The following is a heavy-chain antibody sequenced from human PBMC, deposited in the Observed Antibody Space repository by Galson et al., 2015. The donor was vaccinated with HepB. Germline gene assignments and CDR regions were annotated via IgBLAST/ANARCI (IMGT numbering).Heavy chain of an antibody. CDR2: ISWNSGSI. Sequence: SLRLSCAASGFTFDDYAMHWVRQAPGKGLEWVSGISWNSGSIGYADSVKGRFTISRDNAKNSLYLQMNSLRAEDTALYYCAKDIPSKYGEYYYYGMDVWGQGTTVTVSS. D-gene: IGHD7-27*01. J-gene: IGHJ6*02. CDR3: AKDIPSKYGEYYYYGMDV. CDR1: GFTFDDYA. V-gene: IGHV3-9*01.